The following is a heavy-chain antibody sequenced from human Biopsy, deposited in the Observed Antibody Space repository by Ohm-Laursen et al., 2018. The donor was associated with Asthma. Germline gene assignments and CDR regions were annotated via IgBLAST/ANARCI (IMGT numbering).Heavy chain of an antibody. CDR2: VKTGNGDT. Sequence: ASVKVSCKASGYNFISFAIHWVRQAPGQRLEWMGWVKTGNGDTKYSQKFQGRVTITRDTSASTAYMELRRLRSEDTATYYCARTYYDFLTGQVKDVFGVWGQGTMVTVSS. V-gene: IGHV1-3*04. CDR1: GYNFISFA. D-gene: IGHD3-9*01. CDR3: ARTYYDFLTGQVKDVFGV. J-gene: IGHJ3*01.